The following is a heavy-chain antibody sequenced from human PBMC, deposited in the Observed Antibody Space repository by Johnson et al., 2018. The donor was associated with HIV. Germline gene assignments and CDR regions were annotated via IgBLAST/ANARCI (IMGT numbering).Heavy chain of an antibody. J-gene: IGHJ3*02. CDR2: IYSGGST. Sequence: VQLVESGGGLIQPGGSLRLSCAASGFTVSSNYMSWVRQAPGKGLAWVSVIYSGGSTYYADSVQGRFTISRDNSKNTLYLQLSSLRSEDTAVYYCARDSGVPGNDAFDIWGQGTMVTVSS. CDR1: GFTVSSNY. CDR3: ARDSGVPGNDAFDI. D-gene: IGHD3-10*01. V-gene: IGHV3-66*03.